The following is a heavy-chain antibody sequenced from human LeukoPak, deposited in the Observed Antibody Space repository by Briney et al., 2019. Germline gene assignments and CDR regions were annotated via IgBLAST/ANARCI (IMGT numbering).Heavy chain of an antibody. V-gene: IGHV3-74*03. D-gene: IGHD2-8*02. CDR3: TRVQAGRSGLMDV. Sequence: PGKSLRLSCAASGFSLSGYWMHWVRQAPGKGLVWVSRISPEGSGTTYADSVKGRFTISRDTAKNTVYLQMNSLGDEDAAVYHCTRVQAGRSGLMDVWGRGTTVTVSS. J-gene: IGHJ6*02. CDR2: ISPEGSGT. CDR1: GFSLSGYW.